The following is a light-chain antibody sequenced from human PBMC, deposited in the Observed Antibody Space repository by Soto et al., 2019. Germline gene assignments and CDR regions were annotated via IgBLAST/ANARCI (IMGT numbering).Light chain of an antibody. J-gene: IGLJ1*01. CDR2: EVS. CDR1: SSDVGGYDY. V-gene: IGLV2-14*01. Sequence: LTRPAAVSWSPGQSITISCTGTSSDVGGYDYVSWYQLHPGKAPKLMVFEVSNRPSGVSYRFSGSKSGNTASLTISGLQAEDEADYFCSSYSISIAYLFGTGTKVNVL. CDR3: SSYSISIAYL.